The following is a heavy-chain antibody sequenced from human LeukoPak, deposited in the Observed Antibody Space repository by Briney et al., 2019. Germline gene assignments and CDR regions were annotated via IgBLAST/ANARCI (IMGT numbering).Heavy chain of an antibody. D-gene: IGHD3-16*01. CDR1: GGSISSYY. Sequence: SETLSLTCTVSGGSISSYYWSWIRQPPGKGLEWIGYIYYSGSTNYNPSLKSRVTISVDTSKNQFSLKLSSVTAADTAVYYCARLMDAYYDYVWGSYPLHAFDIWGQGTMGTVSS. CDR2: IYYSGST. CDR3: ARLMDAYYDYVWGSYPLHAFDI. J-gene: IGHJ3*02. V-gene: IGHV4-59*08.